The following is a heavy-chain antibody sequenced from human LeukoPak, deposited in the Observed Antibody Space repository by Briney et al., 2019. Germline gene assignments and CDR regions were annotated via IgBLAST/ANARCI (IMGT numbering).Heavy chain of an antibody. CDR1: GITVSDNF. V-gene: IGHV3-53*01. CDR2: IYPSGGT. D-gene: IGHD6-19*01. J-gene: IGHJ4*02. Sequence: GGSLRLSCAASGITVSDNFMTWVRQAPGKGPEWVSVIYPSGGTYYADSVKGRFTISRDSSKNTLYLEMNSLRAEDTAVYYCARHIRSSGWYSDYWGQGTLVTVSS. CDR3: ARHIRSSGWYSDY.